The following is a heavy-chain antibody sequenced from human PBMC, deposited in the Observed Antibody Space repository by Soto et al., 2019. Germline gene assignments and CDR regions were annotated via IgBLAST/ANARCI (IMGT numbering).Heavy chain of an antibody. V-gene: IGHV3-23*01. CDR2: ISGSGGT. CDR3: AKDRQGSGPDFDL. CDR1: GFTFLYYD. D-gene: IGHD3-10*01. J-gene: IGHJ2*01. Sequence: PGGSLRLSCVASGFTFLYYDMHWVRQAPGKGLEWVAGISGSGGTFDANSVRGRFTISKDDSKNTLYLQMNSLRVEDTALYYCAKDRQGSGPDFDLWGRGTLVTVSS.